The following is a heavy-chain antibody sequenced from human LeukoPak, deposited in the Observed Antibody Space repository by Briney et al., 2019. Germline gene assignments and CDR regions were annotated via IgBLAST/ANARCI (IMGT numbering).Heavy chain of an antibody. D-gene: IGHD3-22*01. V-gene: IGHV4-39*07. CDR2: IYYSGST. CDR1: GGSISSSSYY. Sequence: SETLSLTCTVSGGSISSSSYYWGWIRQPPGKGLEWIGSIYYSGSTYYNPSLKSRVTISVDTSKNQFSLKLSSVTAADTAVYYCARGLYYYDSSGYYSDAFGIWGQGTMVTVSS. J-gene: IGHJ3*02. CDR3: ARGLYYYDSSGYYSDAFGI.